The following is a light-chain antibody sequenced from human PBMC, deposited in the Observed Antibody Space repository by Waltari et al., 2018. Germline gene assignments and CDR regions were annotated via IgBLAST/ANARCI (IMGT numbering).Light chain of an antibody. Sequence: SDELTQPPSVSVSPGQTARITCSGDALPKKYAHWYQQKSGQAPVVVIYEDNKRPSESPEGFSGSSSGTMATLTISGAQVEDEADYYCYSTDSSGLGVFGTGTKVTVL. CDR1: ALPKKY. J-gene: IGLJ1*01. CDR2: EDN. V-gene: IGLV3-10*01. CDR3: YSTDSSGLGV.